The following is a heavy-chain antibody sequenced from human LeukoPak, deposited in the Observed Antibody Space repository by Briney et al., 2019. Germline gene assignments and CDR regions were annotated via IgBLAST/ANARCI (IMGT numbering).Heavy chain of an antibody. Sequence: PSETLSLTCTVSGGSISSYYWSWIRQPPGKGLEWIGYIYYSGSTNYNPSLKSRVTISVDTSKNQFSLKLSSVTAADTAVYYCATITMVRGVMSYYYYGMDVWGQGTTVTVSS. CDR3: ATITMVRGVMSYYYYGMDV. CDR2: IYYSGST. J-gene: IGHJ6*02. CDR1: GGSISSYY. D-gene: IGHD3-10*01. V-gene: IGHV4-59*01.